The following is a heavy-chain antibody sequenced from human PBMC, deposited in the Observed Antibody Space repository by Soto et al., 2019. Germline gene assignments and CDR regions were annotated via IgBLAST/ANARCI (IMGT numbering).Heavy chain of an antibody. CDR1: GFTFSSYS. V-gene: IGHV3-48*02. CDR2: ISSSSSTI. D-gene: IGHD3-10*01. CDR3: ARGPRGGYLFGTYWYFDL. J-gene: IGHJ2*01. Sequence: EVQLVESGGGLVKPGGSLRLSCAASGFTFSSYSMNWVRQAPGKGLEWVSYISSSSSTIYYADSVKGRFTISRDNAKNSLYLQMNSLRDEDTAVYYCARGPRGGYLFGTYWYFDLWGRGTLVTVSS.